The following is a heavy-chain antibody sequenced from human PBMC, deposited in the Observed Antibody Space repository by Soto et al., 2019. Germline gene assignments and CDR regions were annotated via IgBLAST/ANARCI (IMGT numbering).Heavy chain of an antibody. D-gene: IGHD3-3*01. CDR2: IYYSGST. V-gene: IGHV4-61*01. J-gene: IGHJ6*02. Sequence: QVQLQESGPGLVKPSETLSLTCTVSGGSVSSGSYYWSWIRQPPGKGLEWIGYIYYSGSTNYNPSRQSRLTISVDTSKYQFSLKLSSVTAADTAVYYCARGKYDLWSGYYYYYGMDVWGQGTTVTVSS. CDR3: ARGKYDLWSGYYYYYGMDV. CDR1: GGSVSSGSYY.